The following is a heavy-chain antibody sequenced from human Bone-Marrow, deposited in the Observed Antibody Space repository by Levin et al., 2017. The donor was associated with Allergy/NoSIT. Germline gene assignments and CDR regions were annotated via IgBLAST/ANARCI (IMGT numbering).Heavy chain of an antibody. Sequence: RSQTLSLTCTVSGGSISSTNYYWGWIRQPPGKGLEWIGSCYSIGRTYYNPSLKSRLTTSMDRSKNQFFLKLTSVTAADTAVYYCARVPSALAATATKFYHYYGLDVWGRGTTVTVSS. CDR1: GGSISSTNYY. CDR3: ARVPSALAATATKFYHYYGLDV. J-gene: IGHJ6*02. V-gene: IGHV4-39*07. CDR2: CYSIGRT. D-gene: IGHD6-25*01.